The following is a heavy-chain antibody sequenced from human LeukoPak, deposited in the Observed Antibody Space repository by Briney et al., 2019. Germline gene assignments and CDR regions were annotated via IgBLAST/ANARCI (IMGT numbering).Heavy chain of an antibody. CDR2: IYYTGSA. J-gene: IGHJ4*02. CDR3: ARGKVGAIDY. D-gene: IGHD1-26*01. V-gene: IGHV4-30-4*01. Sequence: SETLSLTCTVSGGSISSDDYYWSWIRQPPGKGLEWIGYIYYTGSAYYNSSLKSRVTISVDTSKNQFSLKLSSVTAADTAVYYCARGKVGAIDYWGQGTLVTVSS. CDR1: GGSISSDDYY.